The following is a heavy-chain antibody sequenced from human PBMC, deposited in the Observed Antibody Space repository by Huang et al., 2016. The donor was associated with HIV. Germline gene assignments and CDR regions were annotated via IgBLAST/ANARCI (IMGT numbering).Heavy chain of an antibody. CDR1: GYSFTTYA. D-gene: IGHD2-21*01. CDR3: AREFVIFGAPLWPAY. J-gene: IGHJ4*02. Sequence: QVQLVQSGAEVKKPGASVKVSCKASGYSFTTYALHWVRQAPGHRLEWMGWMNPGNGNTNYSQKFQGEVTITRDTSASTVYMEVSSLTFEDTAVYYCAREFVIFGAPLWPAYWGQGTLISVSS. V-gene: IGHV1-3*01. CDR2: MNPGNGNT.